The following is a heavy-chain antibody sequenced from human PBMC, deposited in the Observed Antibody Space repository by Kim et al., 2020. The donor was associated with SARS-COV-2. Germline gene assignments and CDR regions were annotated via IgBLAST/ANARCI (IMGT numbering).Heavy chain of an antibody. CDR2: IYTSGRT. D-gene: IGHD3-16*02. J-gene: IGHJ4*02. V-gene: IGHV4-4*07. CDR1: GDSLSSDY. CDR3: ASALGH. Sequence: SETLSLTCTVSGDSLSSDYWSWNRQPAGKGLEWIGRIYTSGRTNYNPSLQSRVTMSVDMSKNQFSLKLSSVTAADTAVYYCASALGHWGQGTQGTVST.